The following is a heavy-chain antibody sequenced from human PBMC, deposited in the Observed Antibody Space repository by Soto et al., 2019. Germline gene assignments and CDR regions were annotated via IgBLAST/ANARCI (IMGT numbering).Heavy chain of an antibody. CDR2: ISGNGIST. V-gene: IGHV3-23*01. CDR3: PRDAMSMVRGPHNWFAP. Sequence: PGGSLRLSCAASGFTFNNYAMSWVRQAPGKGLEWVSAISGNGISTYYADSVRGRFTISRDNSENTLFLQMNRLRADDTAVCYCPRDAMSMVRGPHNWFAPWGQGSLVTIA. CDR1: GFTFNNYA. D-gene: IGHD3-10*01. J-gene: IGHJ5*02.